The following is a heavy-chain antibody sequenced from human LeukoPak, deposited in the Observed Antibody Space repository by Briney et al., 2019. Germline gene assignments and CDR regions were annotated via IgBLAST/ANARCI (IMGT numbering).Heavy chain of an antibody. CDR1: GGSINYYH. CDR3: ARETPGAGHFDY. V-gene: IGHV4-59*01. CDR2: IYYSGGT. Sequence: SETLSLTCTVSGGSINYYHWMWIRQPPGKGLEWIGYIYYSGGTHYNPSLKSRVTMLVDTSKNQFSLKLTAVTAADTAVYYCARETPGAGHFDYWGQGSLVTVSS. D-gene: IGHD7-27*01. J-gene: IGHJ4*02.